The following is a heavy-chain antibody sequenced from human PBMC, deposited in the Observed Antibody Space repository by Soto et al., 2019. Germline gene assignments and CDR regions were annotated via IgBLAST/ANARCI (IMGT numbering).Heavy chain of an antibody. V-gene: IGHV4-34*01. D-gene: IGHD4-17*01. CDR3: ARGLGQTNYFDY. J-gene: IGHJ4*02. CDR1: GGSFSGYY. Sequence: QVQLQQWGAGLLKPSETLSLTCAVYGGSFSGYYWSWIRQPPGKGLEWIGEINHSGSTNYNPSLKSRVTISVDTSKNQFSLKLSSVTAADTAVYYCARGLGQTNYFDYWGQGTLVTVSS. CDR2: INHSGST.